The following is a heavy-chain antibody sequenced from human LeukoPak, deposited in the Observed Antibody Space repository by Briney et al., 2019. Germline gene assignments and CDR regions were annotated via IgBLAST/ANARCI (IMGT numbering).Heavy chain of an antibody. CDR3: ARGYYDYVWGSYRSNWFDP. D-gene: IGHD3-16*02. J-gene: IGHJ5*02. CDR1: GGSISSYY. Sequence: SETLSLTCTVSGGSISSYYWSWIRQPPGKGLEWIGYIYYSGSTNYNPSLKSRVTISVDTSKNQFSLKLSSVTAADTAVYYCARGYYDYVWGSYRSNWFDPWGQGTLVTVSS. V-gene: IGHV4-59*01. CDR2: IYYSGST.